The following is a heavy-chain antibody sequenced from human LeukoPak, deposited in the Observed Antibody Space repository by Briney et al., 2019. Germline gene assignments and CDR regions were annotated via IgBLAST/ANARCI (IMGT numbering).Heavy chain of an antibody. Sequence: SETLSLTCAVYGGSFSGYYWSWIRQPPGKGLEWIGEINHSGSTNYNPSLKSRATISVDTSKNQFSLKLSSVTAADTAVYYCARATLVAGNWFDPWGQGTLVTVSS. CDR1: GGSFSGYY. CDR3: ARATLVAGNWFDP. CDR2: INHSGST. V-gene: IGHV4-34*01. J-gene: IGHJ5*02. D-gene: IGHD6-19*01.